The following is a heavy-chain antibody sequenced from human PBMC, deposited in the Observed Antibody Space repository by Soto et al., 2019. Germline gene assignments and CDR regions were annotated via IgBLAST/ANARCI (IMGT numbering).Heavy chain of an antibody. J-gene: IGHJ6*04. Sequence: PSETLSLTCAVYGGYFSGYYWSWIRQPPGKGLEWIGEINHSGSTNYNPSLKSRVTISVDTSKNQFSLKLSSVTAADTAVYYCASEGYCSSTSCPWDVWGKGTTVTVSS. CDR3: ASEGYCSSTSCPWDV. CDR1: GGYFSGYY. CDR2: INHSGST. D-gene: IGHD2-2*01. V-gene: IGHV4-34*01.